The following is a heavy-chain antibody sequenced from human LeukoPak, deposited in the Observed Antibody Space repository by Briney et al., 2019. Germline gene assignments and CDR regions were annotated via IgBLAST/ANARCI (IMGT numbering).Heavy chain of an antibody. J-gene: IGHJ4*02. V-gene: IGHV4-59*01. Sequence: SETLSLTCSVSNGSISTTYWSWIRQPPGKGLEWIGNIHYSGNTNYNSSLKSRVTISVDTSKNQFSLKMISVTTADTAVYFCARGGWFHVRWGQGTLVTVSS. CDR3: ARGGWFHVR. D-gene: IGHD6-19*01. CDR1: NGSISTTY. CDR2: IHYSGNT.